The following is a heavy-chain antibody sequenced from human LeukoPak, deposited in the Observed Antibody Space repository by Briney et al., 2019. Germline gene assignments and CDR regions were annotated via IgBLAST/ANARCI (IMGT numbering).Heavy chain of an antibody. Sequence: GGSLRLSCTASGFTLGGHDMHWVRQTTREGLEGVAAVSSGHHAFYGGSVKGRFTVSREDGKNSLYLQMNSLRAGDTAVYYCVREARGYHYTYFDYWGQGSLVTVSS. J-gene: IGHJ4*02. D-gene: IGHD5-18*01. V-gene: IGHV3-13*01. CDR3: VREARGYHYTYFDY. CDR1: GFTLGGHD. CDR2: VSSGHHA.